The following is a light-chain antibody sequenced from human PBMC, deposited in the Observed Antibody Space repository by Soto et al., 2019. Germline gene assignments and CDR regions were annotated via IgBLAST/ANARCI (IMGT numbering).Light chain of an antibody. V-gene: IGLV1-44*01. Sequence: QSVLTQPPSASGTPGQRVTISCSGSSSNIESNTVTWYQQLPGTAPKLVIYSNYDRPSGVPDRFSGSTSGTSASLVIRGLQPEDEADYYCAAWDDILNGYVXGGGTKVTVL. CDR2: SNY. CDR1: SSNIESNT. J-gene: IGLJ1*01. CDR3: AAWDDILNGYV.